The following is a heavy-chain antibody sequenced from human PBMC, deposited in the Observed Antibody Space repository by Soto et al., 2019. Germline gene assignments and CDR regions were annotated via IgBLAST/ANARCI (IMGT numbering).Heavy chain of an antibody. J-gene: IGHJ6*02. V-gene: IGHV1-69*12. Sequence: QVQLVQSGAEVKKPGSSVKVSCKASGGTFSSYAISWVRQAPGQGLEWMGGLIPIFGTADYAQKVQGRVTMAADESTGTVDMELSRLRSEATAVYYSERYPTAYYYYGMDVWGQGTTVSVSS. CDR1: GGTFSSYA. CDR3: ERYPTAYYYYGMDV. CDR2: LIPIFGTA.